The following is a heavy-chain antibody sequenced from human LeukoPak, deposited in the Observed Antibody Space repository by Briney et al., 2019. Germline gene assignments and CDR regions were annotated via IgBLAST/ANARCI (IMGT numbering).Heavy chain of an antibody. J-gene: IGHJ6*02. CDR1: GGSISSYY. D-gene: IGHD3-3*01. CDR3: ARDFVGLKSYGMDV. V-gene: IGHV4-59*01. Sequence: SETLSLTCSVSGGSISSYYWNWIRQPPGKGLEWVGYIHYSGSTNYNPSLNSRVTISIDMSQNQFSLNLTSVTAADTAAYYCARDFVGLKSYGMDVWGQGTTVTVSS. CDR2: IHYSGST.